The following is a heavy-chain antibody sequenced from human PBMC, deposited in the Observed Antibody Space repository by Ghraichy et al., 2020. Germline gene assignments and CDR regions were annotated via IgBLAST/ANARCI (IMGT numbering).Heavy chain of an antibody. D-gene: IGHD4-11*01. CDR1: GGTFSSYA. CDR3: ARGHDYSNPDAFDI. CDR2: IIPIFGTA. Sequence: SVKVSCKASGGTFSSYAISWVRQAPGQGLEWMGGIIPIFGTANYAQKFQGRVTITADESTSTAYMELSSLRSEDTAVYYCARGHDYSNPDAFDIWGQGTMVTVSS. J-gene: IGHJ3*02. V-gene: IGHV1-69*13.